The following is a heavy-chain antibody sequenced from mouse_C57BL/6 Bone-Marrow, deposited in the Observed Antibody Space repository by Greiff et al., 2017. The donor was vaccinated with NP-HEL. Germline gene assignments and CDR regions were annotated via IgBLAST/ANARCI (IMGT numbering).Heavy chain of an antibody. CDR2: IWSGGST. J-gene: IGHJ4*01. Sequence: VKLQESGPGLVQPSQSLSITCTVSGFSLTSYGVHWVRQSPGKGLEWLGVIWSGGSTDYNAAFISRLSISKDNSKSQVFFKMNSLQADDTAIYYCARNTTVVEYYAMDYWGQGTSVTVAS. CDR1: GFSLTSYG. D-gene: IGHD1-1*01. CDR3: ARNTTVVEYYAMDY. V-gene: IGHV2-2*01.